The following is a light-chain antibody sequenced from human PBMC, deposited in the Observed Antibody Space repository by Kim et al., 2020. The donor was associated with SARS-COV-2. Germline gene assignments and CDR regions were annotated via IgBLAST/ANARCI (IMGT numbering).Light chain of an antibody. CDR3: QAWDSSTAV. V-gene: IGLV3-1*01. Sequence: VSPGQTARINCSGRNLGDKYVCWYQQKPGRSPVLLIYQDTKRPSGIPERFSGSNSGDTATLTISGTQAMDEADYYCQAWDSSTAVFGGGTQLTVL. CDR1: NLGDKY. J-gene: IGLJ2*01. CDR2: QDT.